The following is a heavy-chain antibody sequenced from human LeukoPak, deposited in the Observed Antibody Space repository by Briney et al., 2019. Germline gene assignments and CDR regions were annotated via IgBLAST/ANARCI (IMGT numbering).Heavy chain of an antibody. CDR3: ARVVVPAAGTGWFDP. CDR2: IYYSGST. V-gene: IGHV4-39*07. D-gene: IGHD2-2*01. Sequence: PSETLSLTCTVSGGSISSSSYYWGWIRQPPGKGLEWIGSIYYSGSTYYNPSLKSRVTISVDTSKNQFSLKLSSVTAADTAVYYCARVVVPAAGTGWFDPWGQGTLVTVSS. CDR1: GGSISSSSYY. J-gene: IGHJ5*02.